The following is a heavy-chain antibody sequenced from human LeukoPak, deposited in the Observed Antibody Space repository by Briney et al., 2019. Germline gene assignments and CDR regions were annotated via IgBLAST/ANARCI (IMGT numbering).Heavy chain of an antibody. V-gene: IGHV4-4*02. CDR1: GDSIISDNW. J-gene: IGHJ4*02. CDR2: MHHSGST. Sequence: SETLSLTCAVSGDSIISDNWWTWVRQAPGKGLEWIGEMHHSGSTNYNPSLKSRVSISVDKSKNQFSLKVGSVTAADTAVYYCARNPGGSGSAIFDYWGQGTLVTVSS. CDR3: ARNPGGSGSAIFDY. D-gene: IGHD3-10*01.